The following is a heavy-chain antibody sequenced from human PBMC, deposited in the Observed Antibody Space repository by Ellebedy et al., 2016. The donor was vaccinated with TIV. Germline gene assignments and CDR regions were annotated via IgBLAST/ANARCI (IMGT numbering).Heavy chain of an antibody. CDR1: GFAVSSND. Sequence: GESLKISCAASGFAVSSNDMSWVRQAPGKGLEWVSILYRGGSTYYADSVKGRFTISRDNAKNSLYLQMNSLRAEDTAVYYCARDEGELDYWGQGTLVTVSS. CDR2: LYRGGST. J-gene: IGHJ4*02. V-gene: IGHV3-53*01. CDR3: ARDEGELDY.